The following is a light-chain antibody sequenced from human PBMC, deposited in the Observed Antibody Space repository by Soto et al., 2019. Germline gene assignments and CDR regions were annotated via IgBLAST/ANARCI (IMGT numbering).Light chain of an antibody. CDR1: QSISSW. CDR3: QQYNDKWT. V-gene: IGKV1-5*03. Sequence: DIQMTQSPPTLSASVGDRVTITCRASQSISSWLAWYQQKPGKAPNLLIYKASSLQSGVPSRFSGSGSGTEFTLTISSLQPDDCGTYYCQQYNDKWTFGQGTKVEIK. CDR2: KAS. J-gene: IGKJ1*01.